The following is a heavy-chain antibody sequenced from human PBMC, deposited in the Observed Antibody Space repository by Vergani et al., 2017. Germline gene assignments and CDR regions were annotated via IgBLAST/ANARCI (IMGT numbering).Heavy chain of an antibody. V-gene: IGHV3-30*03. CDR1: GFTFSSYG. CDR3: AREFGGDSPMDY. J-gene: IGHJ4*02. D-gene: IGHD3-10*01. Sequence: VQLLESGGGLVQPGGSLRLSCAASGFTFSSYGMHWVRQAPGKGLEWVAVISYDGSNKYYADSVKGRFTISRDNSKNTLYLQMNSLRAEDTAVYYCAREFGGDSPMDYWGQGTLVTVSS. CDR2: ISYDGSNK.